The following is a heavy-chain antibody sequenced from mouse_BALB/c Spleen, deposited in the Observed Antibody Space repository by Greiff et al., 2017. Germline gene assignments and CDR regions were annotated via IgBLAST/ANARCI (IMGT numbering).Heavy chain of an antibody. CDR1: GYTFTSYY. V-gene: IGHV1S81*02. D-gene: IGHD1-1*01. J-gene: IGHJ4*01. Sequence: QVQLQKSGAELVKPGASVKLSCKASGYTFTSYYMYWVKQRPGQGLEWIGEINPSNGGTNFNEKFKSKATLTVDKSSSTAYMQLSSLTSEDSAVYYCTRLYYGSLYYYAMDYWGQGTSVTVSS. CDR2: INPSNGGT. CDR3: TRLYYGSLYYYAMDY.